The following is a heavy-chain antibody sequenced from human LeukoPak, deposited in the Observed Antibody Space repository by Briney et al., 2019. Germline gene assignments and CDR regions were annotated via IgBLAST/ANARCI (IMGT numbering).Heavy chain of an antibody. CDR3: ARGSTGPFDY. CDR1: GGSISSYY. Sequence: PSETLSLTCTVSGGSISSYYWSWIRQPPGKGLEWIGYIYYSGSTNYNPSLKSRVTISVDTSKNQFSPKLTSVTAADTAVYYCARGSTGPFDYWGQGTLVTVSS. V-gene: IGHV4-59*01. D-gene: IGHD2-2*01. CDR2: IYYSGST. J-gene: IGHJ4*02.